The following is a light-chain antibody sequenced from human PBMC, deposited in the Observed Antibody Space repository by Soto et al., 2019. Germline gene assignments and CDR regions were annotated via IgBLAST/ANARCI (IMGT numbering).Light chain of an antibody. CDR3: QQYDNLPIT. Sequence: DIQMTQSPSSLSASVGDRVTITCQASQDISNYLNWYQQKPGKAPKLLIYDASNVETGVPSRFSGSGSGTDFTFTISSLQPEDIATYYCQQYDNLPITFGQGTRLEN. CDR2: DAS. J-gene: IGKJ5*01. V-gene: IGKV1-33*01. CDR1: QDISNY.